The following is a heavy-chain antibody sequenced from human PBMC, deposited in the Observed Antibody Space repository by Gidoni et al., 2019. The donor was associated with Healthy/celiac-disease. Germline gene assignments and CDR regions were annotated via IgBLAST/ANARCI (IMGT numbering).Heavy chain of an antibody. J-gene: IGHJ4*02. CDR3: AKWDYYDSSGYYNFDY. V-gene: IGHV3-23*01. CDR1: GFTLSSYA. D-gene: IGHD3-22*01. CDR2: ISGSGGST. Sequence: EVQLLESGGGLVQPGGSLRLSCAASGFTLSSYAMSWVRQAPGKGVEWVSAISGSGGSTYYADSVKGRFTISRDNSKNTLYLQMNSLRAEDTAVYYCAKWDYYDSSGYYNFDYWGQGTLVTVSS.